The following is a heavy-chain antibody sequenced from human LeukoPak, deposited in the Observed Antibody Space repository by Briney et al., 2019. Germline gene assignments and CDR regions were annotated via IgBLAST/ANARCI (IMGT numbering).Heavy chain of an antibody. D-gene: IGHD3-3*01. Sequence: SVKVSCKASGGTFSSYAISWVRQAPGQGLEWMGGIIPIFGTANYAQKSQGRVTITADESTSTAYMELSSLRSEDTAVYYCARDYGGVARFDIWGQGTMVTVSS. V-gene: IGHV1-69*13. CDR1: GGTFSSYA. CDR3: ARDYGGVARFDI. CDR2: IIPIFGTA. J-gene: IGHJ3*02.